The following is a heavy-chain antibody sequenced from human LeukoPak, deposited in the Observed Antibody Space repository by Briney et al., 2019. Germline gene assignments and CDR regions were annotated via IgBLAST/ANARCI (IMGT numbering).Heavy chain of an antibody. CDR1: GFAFSTYA. J-gene: IGHJ4*02. CDR2: ITSDSNTI. CDR3: ARDRMGGSFDY. V-gene: IGHV3-48*01. D-gene: IGHD2-15*01. Sequence: GGSLRLSCAASGFAFSTYAMNWVRQAPGKGLEWVSFITSDSNTIYYADSMKGRFPISRDNAENSLYLQMNSLSAEDTAVYYCARDRMGGSFDYWGQGTLVTVSS.